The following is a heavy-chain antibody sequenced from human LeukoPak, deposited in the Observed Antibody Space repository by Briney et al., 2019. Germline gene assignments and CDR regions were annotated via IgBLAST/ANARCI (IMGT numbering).Heavy chain of an antibody. CDR2: IWYDGSNK. V-gene: IGHV3-33*01. J-gene: IGHJ4*02. D-gene: IGHD3-22*01. Sequence: GGSLRLSCEASGFTFSSFGMHWVRQAPGKGLEWVAVIWYDGSNKYYADSVKGRFTISRDNSENTLYLQMNSLRAEDTAVYYCARDRYDSSGYRLLDYWGQGTLVTVSS. CDR1: GFTFSSFG. CDR3: ARDRYDSSGYRLLDY.